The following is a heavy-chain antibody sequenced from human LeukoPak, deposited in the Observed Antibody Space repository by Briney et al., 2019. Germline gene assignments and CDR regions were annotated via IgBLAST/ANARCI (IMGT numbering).Heavy chain of an antibody. D-gene: IGHD2-2*02. J-gene: IGHJ4*02. V-gene: IGHV3-33*01. CDR1: GFTFRNYG. CDR3: ARAPYTTGRSFYFDS. Sequence: GRSLRLSCAASGFTFRNYGMHWVRQAPGKGLEWVAIIWYDGSKNYYADSVKGRLTISRDNFNNTLYLQMNSLRAEDTALYYCARAPYTTGRSFYFDSWGQGTLVTVSS. CDR2: IWYDGSKN.